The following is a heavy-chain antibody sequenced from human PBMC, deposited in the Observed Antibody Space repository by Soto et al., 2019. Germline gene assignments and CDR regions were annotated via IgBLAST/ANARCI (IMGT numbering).Heavy chain of an antibody. V-gene: IGHV2-5*02. Sequence: QITLKESGPTLVKPTQTLTLTCTFSGFSLSTNGGGVSWIRQPPGKALEWLALIYWDDDNGYSPSLRSRLTSSKDTSKTQVVLTLTDMDPGDTATYYRAHHLIAWGDAVDIWGQGTMVTVSS. J-gene: IGHJ3*02. CDR2: IYWDDDN. CDR3: AHHLIAWGDAVDI. CDR1: GFSLSTNGGG. D-gene: IGHD7-27*01.